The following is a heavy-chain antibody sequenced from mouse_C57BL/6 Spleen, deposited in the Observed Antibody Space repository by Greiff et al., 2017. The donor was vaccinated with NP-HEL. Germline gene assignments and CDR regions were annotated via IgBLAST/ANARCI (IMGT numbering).Heavy chain of an antibody. D-gene: IGHD1-1*01. CDR2: IWRGGST. V-gene: IGHV2-5*01. Sequence: VQLQQSGPGLVQPSQSLSITCTVSGFSLTSYGVHWVRQSPGKGLEWLGVIWRGGSTDYNAAFMSRLSITKDNSKSQVFFKMNSLQADDTAIYYCAKSYGSSYYAMDYWGQGTSVTVSS. CDR3: AKSYGSSYYAMDY. CDR1: GFSLTSYG. J-gene: IGHJ4*01.